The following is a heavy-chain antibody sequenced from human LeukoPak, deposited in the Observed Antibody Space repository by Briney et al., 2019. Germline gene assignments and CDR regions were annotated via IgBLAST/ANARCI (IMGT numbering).Heavy chain of an antibody. J-gene: IGHJ6*03. V-gene: IGHV1-8*02. D-gene: IGHD3-9*01. CDR3: ARRGLLYDILTAYSRYYFYYMDV. Sequence: ASVKVSCKASGYTFTSYDINWVRQATGQGLEWMGWMNPNSGDTGYAQKFQGRVTMTRDTSISTAYMELSRLRSEDTAVYYCARRGLLYDILTAYSRYYFYYMDVRGRGTTVSNSS. CDR2: MNPNSGDT. CDR1: GYTFTSYD.